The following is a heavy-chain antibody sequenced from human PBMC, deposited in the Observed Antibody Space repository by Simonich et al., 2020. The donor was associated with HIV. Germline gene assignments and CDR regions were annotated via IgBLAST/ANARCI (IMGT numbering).Heavy chain of an antibody. V-gene: IGHV3-30*07. CDR1: GFTFSNYA. CDR2: ISYDGSNK. D-gene: IGHD3-16*01. Sequence: QVQLVESGGGVVQPGRSLRLSCAASGFTFSNYAMHWVRQAPGKGLERVAVISYDGSNKYYADSVKGRFTISRDNSKNTLYLQMNSLRAEDTAVDYCASGGSISSVWADDYWGQGTLVTVSS. CDR3: ASGGSISSVWADDY. J-gene: IGHJ4*02.